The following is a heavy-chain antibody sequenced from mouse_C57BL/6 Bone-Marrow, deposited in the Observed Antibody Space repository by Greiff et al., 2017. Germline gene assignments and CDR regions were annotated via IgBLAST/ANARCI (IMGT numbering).Heavy chain of an antibody. CDR3: ASFNCHCDV. CDR2: INPNNGGT. Sequence: EVQLQQSGPELVKPGASVKISCKASGYTFTDYYMNWVKQSHGKSLEWIGDINPNNGGTSYNQKFKGKATLTVDKSSSTAYMELRSLTSEDSAGYYWASFNCHCDVGGRGKAVTVTA. D-gene: IGHD4-1*01. CDR1: GYTFTDYY. V-gene: IGHV1-26*01. J-gene: IGHJ1*03.